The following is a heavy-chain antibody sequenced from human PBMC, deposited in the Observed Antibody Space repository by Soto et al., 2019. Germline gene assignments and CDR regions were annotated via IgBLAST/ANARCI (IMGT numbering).Heavy chain of an antibody. CDR1: GGSIDSGAYS. V-gene: IGHV4-30-2*01. CDR2: VTHSGTA. D-gene: IGHD6-19*01. J-gene: IGHJ4*02. CDR3: ARIHWTQSSLDY. Sequence: SETLSLTCAVSGGSIDSGAYSLSWIRQPPGKGLEWIGYVTHSGTAYSIPSLNGRLTLSVDSSQTQFSLKLTSVTAADSAVYYCARIHWTQSSLDYWGRGILVTVSS.